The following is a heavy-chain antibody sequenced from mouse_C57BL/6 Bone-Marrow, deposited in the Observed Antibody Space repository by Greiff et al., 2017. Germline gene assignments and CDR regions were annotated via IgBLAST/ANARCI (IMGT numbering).Heavy chain of an antibody. CDR1: GYTFTSYG. V-gene: IGHV1-81*01. J-gene: IGHJ2*01. D-gene: IGHD2-12*01. CDR3: AREDVTSVDFDY. CDR2: IYPRSGNT. Sequence: QVQLKESGAELARPGASVKLSCKASGYTFTSYGISWVKQRTGQGLEWIGEIYPRSGNTYYNEKFKGKATLTADKSSSTSYMELRSLTSEDSSVYCCAREDVTSVDFDYWGQGTTLTVSS.